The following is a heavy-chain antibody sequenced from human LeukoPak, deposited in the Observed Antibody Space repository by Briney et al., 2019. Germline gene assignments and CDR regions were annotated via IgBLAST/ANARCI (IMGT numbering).Heavy chain of an antibody. V-gene: IGHV3-74*01. J-gene: IGHJ4*02. Sequence: PGGSLRLSCAASGFTFSSYWMNWVRQVPGKGLVWVSRIASDGNNRDYADSAKGRFTISRDNAKNTLYLQMNSLRVEDTAVYYCARGRPHGNDYWGQGTLVTVSS. CDR2: IASDGNNR. D-gene: IGHD4-23*01. CDR1: GFTFSSYW. CDR3: ARGRPHGNDY.